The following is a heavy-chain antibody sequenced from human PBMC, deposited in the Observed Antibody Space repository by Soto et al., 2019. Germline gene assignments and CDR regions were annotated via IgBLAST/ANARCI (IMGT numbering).Heavy chain of an antibody. CDR2: IYYSGST. V-gene: IGHV4-39*01. D-gene: IGHD1-26*01. CDR1: GGSISSSSYY. J-gene: IGHJ4*02. Sequence: QLQLQESGPGLVKPSETLSLTCTVSGGSISSSSYYWGWIRQPPGKGLEWIGSIYYSGSTYYNPSLKSRVTISVDTSKNQFSLKLSSVTAADTAVYYCARHEKVGANCFDYWGQGTLVTVSS. CDR3: ARHEKVGANCFDY.